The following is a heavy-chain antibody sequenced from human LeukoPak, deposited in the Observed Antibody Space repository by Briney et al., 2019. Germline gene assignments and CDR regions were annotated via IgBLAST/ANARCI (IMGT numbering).Heavy chain of an antibody. D-gene: IGHD3-10*01. CDR2: INHSGST. CDR3: ARVPLWRRDAFDI. CDR1: GGSFSGYY. V-gene: IGHV4-34*01. J-gene: IGHJ3*02. Sequence: PSETLSLTCAVYGGSFSGYYWSWIRQPPGKGLEWIGEINHSGSTNYNPSLKSRVTISVDTSKNQFSLKLSSVTAADTAVYYCARVPLWRRDAFDIWGQGTMVTVSS.